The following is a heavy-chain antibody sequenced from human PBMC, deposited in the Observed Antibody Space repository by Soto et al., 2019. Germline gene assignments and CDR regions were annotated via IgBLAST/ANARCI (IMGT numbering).Heavy chain of an antibody. CDR1: GYTFTSYD. CDR3: AGESYGLPY. J-gene: IGHJ4*02. Sequence: QVQLVQSGAEVKKPGASVKVSCKASGYTFTSYDITWVRQATGQGLEWVGWMNPNSGNTGYVQKFPGRVTMTRNTPRSTAAMELSSLRSEDTAVYYCAGESYGLPYWGQGTLVTVSS. V-gene: IGHV1-8*01. D-gene: IGHD5-18*01. CDR2: MNPNSGNT.